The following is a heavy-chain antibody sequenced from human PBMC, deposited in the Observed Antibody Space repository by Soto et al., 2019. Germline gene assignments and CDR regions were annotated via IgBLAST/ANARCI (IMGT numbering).Heavy chain of an antibody. CDR2: IVPIFGA. D-gene: IGHD3-22*01. V-gene: IGHV1-69*12. J-gene: IGHJ6*02. CDR1: GGTFSNYG. CDR3: ARGGSDYEGSGYYQGHV. Sequence: QVQLVQSGAEVKKPGSSVKVFCKSSGGTFSNYGFSWVRQAPGQGLECMGVIVPIFGAEHPQKFQGRVTITADESTSKVFMELRGLRSEGTAVYYCARGGSDYEGSGYYQGHVWGQGTTVTVSS.